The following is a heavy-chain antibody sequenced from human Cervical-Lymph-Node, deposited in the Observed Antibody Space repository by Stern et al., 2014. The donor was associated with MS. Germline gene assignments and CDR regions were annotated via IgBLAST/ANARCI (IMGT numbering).Heavy chain of an antibody. Sequence: EDQLVESGGGLIQPGGSLRLSCAAPGFTVSNNYMSWVRQAPGKGLELVSLIYTDDSTYYAGSVKGRFTISRDSSKNKLFLQMNSLRAEDTAVYYCARAIFGVNTAAMAPDAFDTWGQGTMVTVSS. V-gene: IGHV3-53*01. J-gene: IGHJ3*02. CDR2: IYTDDST. D-gene: IGHD3-3*01. CDR3: ARAIFGVNTAAMAPDAFDT. CDR1: GFTVSNNY.